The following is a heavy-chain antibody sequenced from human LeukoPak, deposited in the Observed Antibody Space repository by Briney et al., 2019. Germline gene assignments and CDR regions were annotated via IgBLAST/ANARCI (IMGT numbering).Heavy chain of an antibody. V-gene: IGHV3-7*01. CDR2: IKQDGSEK. CDR1: GFTFSSYS. Sequence: GGSLRLSCAASGFTFSSYSMNWVRQAPGKGLEWVANIKQDGSEKYYVDSVKGRFTISRDNAKNSLYLQMNSLRAEDTAVYYCAREGCSGGSCYYLYWGQGTLVTVSS. CDR3: AREGCSGGSCYYLY. D-gene: IGHD2-15*01. J-gene: IGHJ4*02.